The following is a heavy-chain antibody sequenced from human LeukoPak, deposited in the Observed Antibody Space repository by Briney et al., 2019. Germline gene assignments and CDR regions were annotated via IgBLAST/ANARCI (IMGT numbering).Heavy chain of an antibody. V-gene: IGHV4-39*07. CDR3: ARQRYGGSGSYSFDY. CDR2: IYYSGST. CDR1: GGSISSSSYY. Sequence: SETLSLTCTVSGGSISSSSYYWGWIRQPPGKGLGWIGSIYYSGSTYYNPSLKSRVTISVDTSKNQFSLKLSSVTAADTAVYYCARQRYGGSGSYSFDYWGQGTLVTVSS. D-gene: IGHD3-10*01. J-gene: IGHJ4*02.